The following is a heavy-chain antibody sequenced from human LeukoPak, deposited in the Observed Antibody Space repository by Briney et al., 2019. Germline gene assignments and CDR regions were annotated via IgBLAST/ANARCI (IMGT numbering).Heavy chain of an antibody. Sequence: SVKVSCKASGYTYTDHYIHWVRQTPGQGLEWMGGIIPIFGTANYAQKFQGRVTITADESTSTAYMELSSLRSEDTAVYYCARDHSGYSYYYYGMDVWGQGTTVTVSS. CDR2: IIPIFGTA. CDR1: GYTYTDHY. CDR3: ARDHSGYSYYYYGMDV. D-gene: IGHD5-12*01. V-gene: IGHV1-69*13. J-gene: IGHJ6*02.